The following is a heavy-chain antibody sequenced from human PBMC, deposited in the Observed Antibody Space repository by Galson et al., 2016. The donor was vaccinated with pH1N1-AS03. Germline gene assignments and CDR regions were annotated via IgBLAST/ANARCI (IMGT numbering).Heavy chain of an antibody. D-gene: IGHD4/OR15-4a*01. J-gene: IGHJ4*02. CDR2: IYSGGST. V-gene: IGHV3-53*01. CDR3: VRNDYEDVDLQGFYFDY. CDR1: GLTVNSNY. Sequence: SLRLSCAASGLTVNSNYMGWVRQAPGKGLQWVSTIYSGGSTYYADSVKGRFTISRDNSRNTLYLQMKSLRAQDTAVYFCVRNDYEDVDLQGFYFDYWGQGTLVTVSS.